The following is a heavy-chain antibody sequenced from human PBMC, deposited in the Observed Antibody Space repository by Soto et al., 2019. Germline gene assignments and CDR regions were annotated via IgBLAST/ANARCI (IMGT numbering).Heavy chain of an antibody. V-gene: IGHV3-23*01. CDR2: VGGGGDNI. D-gene: IGHD3-10*01. CDR3: ARRDSGSGRSPPLINY. J-gene: IGHJ4*02. Sequence: QLLESGGGLVQPGGSLRLSCAASGFTFSSYSMNWVRQAPGKGLQWVATVGGGGDNIFYADSVKGRFTISRDDSQNIVFLQMNSLSPEDTAVYFCARRDSGSGRSPPLINYWGQGTLVTVSS. CDR1: GFTFSSYS.